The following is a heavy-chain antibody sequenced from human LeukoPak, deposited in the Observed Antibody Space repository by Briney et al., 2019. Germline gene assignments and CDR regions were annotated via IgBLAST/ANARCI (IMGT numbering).Heavy chain of an antibody. V-gene: IGHV4-4*07. D-gene: IGHD6-19*01. CDR1: GGSTSSYY. CDR3: ARFSSGWYLTYYFDY. Sequence: PSETLSLTCTVSGGSTSSYYWSWIRQPAGKGLEWIGRIYTSGGTNYNPSLKSRVTMSVDTSKNQFSLKLSSVTAADTAVYYCARFSSGWYLTYYFDYWGQGTLVTVSS. J-gene: IGHJ4*02. CDR2: IYTSGGT.